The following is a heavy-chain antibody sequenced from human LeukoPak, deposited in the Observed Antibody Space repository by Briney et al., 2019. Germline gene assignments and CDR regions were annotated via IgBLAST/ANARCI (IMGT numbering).Heavy chain of an antibody. V-gene: IGHV1-2*02. Sequence: ASVKVSCKASGYTFTGYYMHWVRQAPGQGLEWMGWINPNSGGTNYAQKFQGRVTMTRDTSISTAYMELSRLRSDDTAVYYCARSPTSSYGLFQHWGQGTLVTVSP. D-gene: IGHD5-18*01. CDR2: INPNSGGT. CDR3: ARSPTSSYGLFQH. CDR1: GYTFTGYY. J-gene: IGHJ1*01.